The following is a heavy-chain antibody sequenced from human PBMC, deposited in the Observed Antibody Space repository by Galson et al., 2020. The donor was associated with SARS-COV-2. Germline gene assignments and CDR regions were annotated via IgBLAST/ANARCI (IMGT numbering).Heavy chain of an antibody. CDR2: IIPILGIA. Sequence: SVKVSCKASGGTFSSYAISWVRQAPGQGLEWMGGIIPILGIANYAQKFQGRVTITADKSTSTAYMELSSLRSEDTAVYYCARGPYCSGGSCYSYYYYGMDVWGQGTTVTVSS. D-gene: IGHD2-15*01. V-gene: IGHV1-69*10. CDR1: GGTFSSYA. CDR3: ARGPYCSGGSCYSYYYYGMDV. J-gene: IGHJ6*02.